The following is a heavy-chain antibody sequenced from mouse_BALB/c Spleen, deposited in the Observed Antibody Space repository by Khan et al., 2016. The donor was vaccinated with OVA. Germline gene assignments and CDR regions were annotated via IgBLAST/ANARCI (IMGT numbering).Heavy chain of an antibody. CDR1: GYTFTNYW. CDR2: IYPGGGYT. J-gene: IGHJ2*01. D-gene: IGHD3-3*01. CDR3: ARRGGARATWDYFDY. V-gene: IGHV1-63*02. Sequence: QVRLQQSGAELVRPGTSVKLSCKAAGYTFTNYWIAWVKQRPGHGLEWIGNIYPGGGYTNYNDKFKGKATLTADTSSSTAYMQVSSLTSEDSAIYYCARRGGARATWDYFDYWGQGTTLTVSS.